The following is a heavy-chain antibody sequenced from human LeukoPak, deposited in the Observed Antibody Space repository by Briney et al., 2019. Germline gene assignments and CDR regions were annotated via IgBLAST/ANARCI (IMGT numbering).Heavy chain of an antibody. CDR3: ARGRPEFDY. CDR2: IYYSGST. CDR1: GGSNSSYY. Sequence: SETLSLTCTVSGGSNSSYYWSWIRQPPGKGLEWIGYIYYSGSTNYNPSLKSRVTISVDTSKNQFSLKLSSVTAADTAVYYCARGRPEFDYWGQGTLVTVSS. V-gene: IGHV4-59*01. J-gene: IGHJ4*02.